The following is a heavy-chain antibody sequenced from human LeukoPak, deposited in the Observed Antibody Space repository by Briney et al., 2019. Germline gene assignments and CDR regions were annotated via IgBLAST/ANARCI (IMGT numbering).Heavy chain of an antibody. V-gene: IGHV3-30*18. CDR1: GFTCSSYG. J-gene: IGHJ4*02. CDR2: ISYDGSNK. Sequence: GGSLRLSSAASGFTCSSYGMHWVRQAPGKGLEWVAVISYDGSNKYYADSVKGRFTISRDNSKNTLYLQMNSLRAEDTAVYYCAKDPRNYYGSGGLDYWGQGTLVTVSS. CDR3: AKDPRNYYGSGGLDY. D-gene: IGHD3-10*01.